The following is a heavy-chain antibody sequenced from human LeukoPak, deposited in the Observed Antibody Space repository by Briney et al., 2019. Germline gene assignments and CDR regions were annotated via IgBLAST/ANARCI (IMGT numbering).Heavy chain of an antibody. D-gene: IGHD3-16*01. CDR1: GGSISSSSYY. Sequence: SETLSLTCTVSGGSISSSSYYWGWIRQPPGKGLEWIGSIYYSGSTYYNPSLKSRVTISVDTSKNQFSLKLSSVTAADTAVYYCARSGGREDYMDVWGKGTTVTVSS. V-gene: IGHV4-39*01. J-gene: IGHJ6*03. CDR2: IYYSGST. CDR3: ARSGGREDYMDV.